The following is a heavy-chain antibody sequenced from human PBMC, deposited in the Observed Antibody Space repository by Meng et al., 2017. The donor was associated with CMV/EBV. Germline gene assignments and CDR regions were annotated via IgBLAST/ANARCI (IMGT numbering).Heavy chain of an antibody. CDR2: ISSSSYI. V-gene: IGHV3-21*01. CDR3: ARGVVVPAAISVRVISVLGYYYYGMDV. J-gene: IGHJ6*02. D-gene: IGHD2-2*01. CDR1: GFTFSSYA. Sequence: GESLKISCAASGFTFSSYAMSWVRQAPGKGLEWVSSISSSSYIYYADSVKGRFTISRDNAKNSLYLQMNSLRAEDTAVYYCARGVVVPAAISVRVISVLGYYYYGMDVWGQGTTVTVSS.